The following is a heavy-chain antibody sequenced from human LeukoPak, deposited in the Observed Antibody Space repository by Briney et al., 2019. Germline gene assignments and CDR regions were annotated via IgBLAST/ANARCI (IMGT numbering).Heavy chain of an antibody. CDR3: ARDCSLCRGSSSGGDAFDI. D-gene: IGHD6-6*01. J-gene: IGHJ3*02. CDR1: GFTVSSNY. Sequence: GGSLRLSCAASGFTVSSNYMSWVRQAPGKGLEWVAVIYSGGSTYYADSVKGRFTISRDNSKNTLYLQMDSLRAEDTAVYYCARDCSLCRGSSSGGDAFDIWGQGTMVTVSS. CDR2: IYSGGST. V-gene: IGHV3-53*01.